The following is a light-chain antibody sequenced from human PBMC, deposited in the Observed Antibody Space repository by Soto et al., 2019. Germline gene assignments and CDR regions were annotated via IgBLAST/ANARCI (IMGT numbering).Light chain of an antibody. V-gene: IGKV1-5*03. CDR3: KRYDTYSGT. Sequence: DIQMTQSPSTLSASVGDRVTITCRASQSIDTWLAWYQQKPGKAPKLLIYRASSLESGVPSRLSGSGSGTEFPLTISSLQPDDFSTYYYKRYDTYSGTFGPGTKVDIK. CDR2: RAS. J-gene: IGKJ3*01. CDR1: QSIDTW.